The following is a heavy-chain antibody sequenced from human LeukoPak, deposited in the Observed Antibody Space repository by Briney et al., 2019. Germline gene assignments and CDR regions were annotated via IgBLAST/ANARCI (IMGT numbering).Heavy chain of an antibody. V-gene: IGHV4-34*01. J-gene: IGHJ4*02. CDR1: GGSISSYY. CDR2: INHSGST. D-gene: IGHD2-21*02. Sequence: PSETLSLTCTVSGGSISSYYCSWIRQPPGKGLEWIGEINHSGSTNYNPSLKSRVTISVDTSKNQFSLKLSSVTAADTAVYYCARVEGGNSTDFDYWGQGTLVTVSS. CDR3: ARVEGGNSTDFDY.